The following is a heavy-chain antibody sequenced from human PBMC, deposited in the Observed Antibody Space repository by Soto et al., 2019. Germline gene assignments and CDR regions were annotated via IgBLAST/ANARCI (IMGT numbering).Heavy chain of an antibody. CDR2: ISSSSSYI. D-gene: IGHD3-22*01. CDR1: GFTFSSHS. J-gene: IGHJ4*02. Sequence: PGGSLRLSCAGSGFTFSSHSMNWVRQAPGKGLEWVSSISSSSSYIYYADSVKGRFTISRDNAKDSLYLQMNSLRAEDTAVYYCARGTDYYDSSGYYKDFDYWGQGTLVTVYS. CDR3: ARGTDYYDSSGYYKDFDY. V-gene: IGHV3-21*01.